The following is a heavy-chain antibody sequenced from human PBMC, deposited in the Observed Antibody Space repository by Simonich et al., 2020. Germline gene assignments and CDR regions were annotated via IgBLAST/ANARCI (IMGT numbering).Heavy chain of an antibody. V-gene: IGHV4-38-2*01. CDR3: ARVGYSNYYYYGMDV. D-gene: IGHD6-13*01. CDR1: GYSISSGYY. CDR2: IYQVGST. J-gene: IGHJ6*02. Sequence: QVQLQESGPGLAKPSETLSLTCAVSGYSISSGYYWGWILQPPGKGLEWIGSIYQVGSTYDTPSLKSRVTISVDTSKNQFSLKLSSVTAADTAVYYCARVGYSNYYYYGMDVWGQGTTVTVSS.